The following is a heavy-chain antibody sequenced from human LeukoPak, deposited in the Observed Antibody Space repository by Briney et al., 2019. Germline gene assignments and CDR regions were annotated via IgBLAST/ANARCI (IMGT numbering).Heavy chain of an antibody. CDR2: ISSSSSTI. V-gene: IGHV3-48*01. J-gene: IGHJ6*02. D-gene: IGHD3-3*01. CDR1: GFTFSSYS. Sequence: AGSLRLSCEASGFTFSSYSMNWVRQAPGKGLEWVSYISSSSSTIYYADSVKGRFTISRDNAKNSLYLQMNSLRAEDTAVYYCARDLEIYRSYYYYGMDVWGQGTTVTVSS. CDR3: ARDLEIYRSYYYYGMDV.